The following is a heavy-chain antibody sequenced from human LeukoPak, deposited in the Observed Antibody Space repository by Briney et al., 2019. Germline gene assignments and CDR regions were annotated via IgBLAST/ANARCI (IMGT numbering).Heavy chain of an antibody. V-gene: IGHV3-7*03. J-gene: IGHJ6*02. CDR3: AKDLPPDYDFWSGYPTQYGMDV. D-gene: IGHD3-3*01. Sequence: GGSLRLSCAASGFTFSSYWVSWVRQAPGKGLEWVANIKQDGSEKDYVDSAKGRFTISRDNPKNSLHLQMNSLRAEDTAVYYCAKDLPPDYDFWSGYPTQYGMDVWGQGTTVTVSS. CDR2: IKQDGSEK. CDR1: GFTFSSYW.